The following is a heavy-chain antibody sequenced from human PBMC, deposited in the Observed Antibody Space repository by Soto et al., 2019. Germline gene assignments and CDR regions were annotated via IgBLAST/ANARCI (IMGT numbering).Heavy chain of an antibody. CDR3: ARGHYGGPAMDV. CDR2: VYLTGVT. J-gene: IGHJ6*02. V-gene: IGHV4-30-2*06. CDR1: GDSISSGGYA. Sequence: QLQLQESGSGLVNRSQTLSLTCAVSGDSISSGGYAWTWIRQSPGKGLEWIGYVYLTGVTYYNPSLKSRVTISVDKSKSQFSLMLSSVTAADTAVYYCARGHYGGPAMDVWGQGTTVIVSS. D-gene: IGHD4-17*01.